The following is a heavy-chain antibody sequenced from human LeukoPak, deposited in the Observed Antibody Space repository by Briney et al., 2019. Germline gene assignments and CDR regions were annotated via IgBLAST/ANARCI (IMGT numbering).Heavy chain of an antibody. CDR1: GYSFTNYW. CDR3: AGAPPGAYYGSGSYAFDI. Sequence: PGEPLKISCEGSGYSFTNYWIGWVRQMPGKGLEWMGIIYPGDSHTKYSPSFQGQVTLSADKSISTAYLQWSSLKASDTAMYYCAGAPPGAYYGSGSYAFDIWGQGTMVTVSS. J-gene: IGHJ3*02. CDR2: IYPGDSHT. V-gene: IGHV5-51*01. D-gene: IGHD3-10*01.